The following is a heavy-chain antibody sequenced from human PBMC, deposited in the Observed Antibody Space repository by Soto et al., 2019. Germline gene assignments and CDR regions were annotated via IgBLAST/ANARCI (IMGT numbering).Heavy chain of an antibody. D-gene: IGHD3-16*01. J-gene: IGHJ5*02. CDR1: GFTFSSYA. Sequence: EVQLLESGGGLVQPGGSLRLSCAASGFTFSSYAMSWVRQAPGKGLEWVSAISGSGGSTYYADSVKGRFTISRDNSKNTLYLKMNSLRAEDTAVYYCAKTPIWSRTHNWFDPWGQGTLVTVSS. CDR3: AKTPIWSRTHNWFDP. V-gene: IGHV3-23*01. CDR2: ISGSGGST.